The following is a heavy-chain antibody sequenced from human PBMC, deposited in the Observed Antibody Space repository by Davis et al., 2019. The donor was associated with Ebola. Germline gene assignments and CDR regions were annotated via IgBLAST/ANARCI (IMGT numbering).Heavy chain of an antibody. Sequence: ASVKVSCKASGYTFIGYYIHWVRQAPGQGLEWMGWISVYNDNTDYAQKFQDRVTLTTDTSTSTAYMELRGLRSDDTAVYYCARAETLGSSWYSKDYWGQGTLVTVSS. CDR3: ARAETLGSSWYSKDY. CDR2: ISVYNDNT. V-gene: IGHV1-18*04. D-gene: IGHD3-22*01. J-gene: IGHJ4*02. CDR1: GYTFIGYY.